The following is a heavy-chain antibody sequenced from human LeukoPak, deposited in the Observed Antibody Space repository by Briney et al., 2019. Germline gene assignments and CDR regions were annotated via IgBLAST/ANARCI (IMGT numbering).Heavy chain of an antibody. V-gene: IGHV5-51*01. CDR3: AQRTSGYKYYFDY. J-gene: IGHJ4*02. CDR2: IYPGDSDT. D-gene: IGHD3-22*01. CDR1: GYSFTNYW. Sequence: GESLKISCKGSGYSFTNYWIGWVRQMPGKGLEWMGIIYPGDSDTRYSPSFQGQVTISADKSITTAYLQWSSLKASDTAMYYCAQRTSGYKYYFDYWGQGTLVTVSS.